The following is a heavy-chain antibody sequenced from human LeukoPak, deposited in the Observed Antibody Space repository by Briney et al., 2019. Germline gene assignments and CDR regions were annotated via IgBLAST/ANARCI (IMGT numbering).Heavy chain of an antibody. CDR2: ISYDGSDR. V-gene: IGHV3-30*18. CDR1: GFTFSSYG. Sequence: GGSLRLSCVASGFTFSSYGMHWVRQAPGKGPEWVAVISYDGSDRYYADSVKGRFTISRDNSKNTLSLQVSSLRTEDTAVYYCAKDRYSYAFEYSDSWGQGTLVTVSS. J-gene: IGHJ4*02. D-gene: IGHD5-18*01. CDR3: AKDRYSYAFEYSDS.